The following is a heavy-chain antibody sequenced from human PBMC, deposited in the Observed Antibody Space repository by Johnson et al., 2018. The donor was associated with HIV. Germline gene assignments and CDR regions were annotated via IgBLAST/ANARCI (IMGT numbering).Heavy chain of an antibody. CDR3: ARAQRLADDAFNN. CDR2: IPYDGYNK. V-gene: IGHV3-30-3*01. D-gene: IGHD6-25*01. J-gene: IGHJ3*02. CDR1: GFTFSSYA. Sequence: QVQLVESGGGVVQPGRSLRLSCAASGFTFSSYAMHWVRQAPGKGLEWVAVIPYDGYNKYYADSVKGRFTISRDNAKNTLYLQLNSLRVEHTAIYYCARAQRLADDAFNNWCQGTMVTVSS.